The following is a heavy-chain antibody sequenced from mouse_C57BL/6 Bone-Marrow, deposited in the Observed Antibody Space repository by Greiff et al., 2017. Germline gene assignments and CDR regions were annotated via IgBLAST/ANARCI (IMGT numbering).Heavy chain of an antibody. J-gene: IGHJ3*01. CDR1: GYTFTSYW. CDR2: IYPGSGST. V-gene: IGHV1-55*01. Sequence: QVQLKQPGAELVMPGASVKLSCKASGYTFTSYWMHWVKQRPGQGLEWIGDIYPGSGSTNYNEKFKSKATLTVDTSSSTAYMQLSSLTSEDSAVYYCARSGGDYDAAWFAYWGQGTLVTVSA. D-gene: IGHD2-4*01. CDR3: ARSGGDYDAAWFAY.